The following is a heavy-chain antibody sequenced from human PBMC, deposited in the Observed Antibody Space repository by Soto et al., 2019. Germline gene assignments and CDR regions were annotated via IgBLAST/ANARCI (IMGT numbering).Heavy chain of an antibody. Sequence: QVQLVQSGAEVKKPGATVKVSCKASGYTFTSYYMHWVRQAPGQGLEWMGIINPSGGSTSYAQKFQGRVTMTRDTSTSTVYMELSSLRSEDTAVYYCARAPNAGWFDPWGQGTLVTVSS. J-gene: IGHJ5*02. CDR1: GYTFTSYY. D-gene: IGHD1-1*01. V-gene: IGHV1-46*01. CDR3: ARAPNAGWFDP. CDR2: INPSGGST.